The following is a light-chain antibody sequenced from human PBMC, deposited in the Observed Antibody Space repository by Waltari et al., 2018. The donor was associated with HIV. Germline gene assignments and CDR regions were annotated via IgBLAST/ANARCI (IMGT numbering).Light chain of an antibody. Sequence: EIVLTQSPGTLSLSPGERATLSCRASQSVSSSYLAWYQQKPGQAPRLLIYGASSRATCIPDRFSGIGSGTDFTLTISRLEPEDFAVYYCQQYGSSPPDSFGQGTKLEIK. J-gene: IGKJ2*03. V-gene: IGKV3-20*01. CDR3: QQYGSSPPDS. CDR1: QSVSSSY. CDR2: GAS.